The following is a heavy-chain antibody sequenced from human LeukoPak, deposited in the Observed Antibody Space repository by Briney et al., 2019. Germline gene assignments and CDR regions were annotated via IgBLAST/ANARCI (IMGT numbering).Heavy chain of an antibody. CDR1: GFSFSSYS. D-gene: IGHD2-2*01. CDR2: ISGSGGST. Sequence: AGSLRLSCAASGFSFSSYSMNWVRQAPGKGLEWISVISGSGGSTYYADSVKGRFTISRDNSKDTLFLQMNSLRAEDTAVYYCAKVTSWSFTWGQGTLVTVSS. V-gene: IGHV3-23*01. J-gene: IGHJ5*02. CDR3: AKVTSWSFT.